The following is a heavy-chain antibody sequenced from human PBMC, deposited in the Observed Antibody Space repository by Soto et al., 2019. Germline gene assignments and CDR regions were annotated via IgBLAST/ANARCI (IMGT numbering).Heavy chain of an antibody. V-gene: IGHV3-23*01. CDR1: GFSFSTYV. CDR3: ARGANCNGGCYSYVDS. D-gene: IGHD2-21*01. CDR2: TSTTGGDT. Sequence: EVLLLESGGGLVQPGGSLRLSCEASGFSFSTYVMSWVRQAPGKGLEWVSATSTTGGDTDYADSVKDRFTISRDNSKNILYLQMNSLRDEDTAVYYCARGANCNGGCYSYVDSWGQGTLVTVSS. J-gene: IGHJ4*02.